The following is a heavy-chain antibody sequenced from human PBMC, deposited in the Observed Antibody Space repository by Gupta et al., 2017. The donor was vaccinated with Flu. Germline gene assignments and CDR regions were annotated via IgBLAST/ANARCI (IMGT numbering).Heavy chain of an antibody. Sequence: QLVESGGGLVQPGRSLRLSCAASGFIFDDYAMHWVRQAPGKGLEWVSSISWNSDNIDYADSVKGRFTISRDNGKNSIYLQMNSLRPEDTGLYYCVKDMSTVTTYGYFDKWGQGALVSV. CDR1: GFIFDDYA. CDR2: ISWNSDNI. V-gene: IGHV3-9*01. D-gene: IGHD4-17*01. J-gene: IGHJ4*02. CDR3: VKDMSTVTTYGYFDK.